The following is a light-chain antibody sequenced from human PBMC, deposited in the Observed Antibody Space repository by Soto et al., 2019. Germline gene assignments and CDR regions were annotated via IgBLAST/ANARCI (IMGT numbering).Light chain of an antibody. Sequence: QSVLTQPPSASGSPGQSVTISCTGTSSDVGGYNSVSWYQQHPGKAPKLMIYEVNKRPSGVPDRFSASKSDSTASLTVSGLQAEDVAHYYCSSYAGSKNLVFGGGTKLTVL. CDR3: SSYAGSKNLV. CDR2: EVN. V-gene: IGLV2-8*01. CDR1: SSDVGGYNS. J-gene: IGLJ2*01.